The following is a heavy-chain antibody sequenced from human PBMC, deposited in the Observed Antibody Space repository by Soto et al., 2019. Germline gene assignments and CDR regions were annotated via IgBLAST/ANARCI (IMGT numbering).Heavy chain of an antibody. D-gene: IGHD2-2*01. CDR3: ARGVPAAANAFDY. J-gene: IGHJ4*02. CDR1: GGSFSGYY. V-gene: IGHV4-34*01. Sequence: LLQLRRPSLTCAVYGGSFSGYYWSWIRQPPGKGLEWIGEINHSGSTNYNPSLKSRVTISVDTSKNQFPLKLSSVTAADTAVYYCARGVPAAANAFDYWGQGTLVTVSS. CDR2: INHSGST.